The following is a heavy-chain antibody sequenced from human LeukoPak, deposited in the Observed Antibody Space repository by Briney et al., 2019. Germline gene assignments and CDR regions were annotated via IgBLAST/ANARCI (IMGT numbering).Heavy chain of an antibody. J-gene: IGHJ3*01. D-gene: IGHD5-12*01. CDR3: ARDWSGYAS. Sequence: ASVKVSCKASGYTFTGYYMHWVRQAPGQGLEWVGRINPNSGGTNYAQKFQGRVTMTRDTSISTAYVELSRLRSEDTAVYYCARDWSGYASWGQGTMVTVSS. CDR1: GYTFTGYY. V-gene: IGHV1-2*06. CDR2: INPNSGGT.